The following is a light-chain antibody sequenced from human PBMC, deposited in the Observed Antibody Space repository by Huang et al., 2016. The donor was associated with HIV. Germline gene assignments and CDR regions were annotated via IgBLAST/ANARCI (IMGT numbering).Light chain of an antibody. V-gene: IGKV1-39*01. J-gene: IGKJ2*01. CDR3: QGSLSIPHT. CDR2: SAS. Sequence: DIQMTQSPSSLSASVGDRVTITCRASENIRRYLNWYQQKPGKPRKLLIHSASTLQSGLPSRFSGSGSGTDVTLTITSLQPEDFATYYCQGSLSIPHTFGQGTNLEIK. CDR1: ENIRRY.